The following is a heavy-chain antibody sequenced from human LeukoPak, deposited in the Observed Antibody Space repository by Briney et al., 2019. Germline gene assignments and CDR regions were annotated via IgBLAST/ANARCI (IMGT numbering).Heavy chain of an antibody. CDR1: GFTFNNYG. CDR3: ARGGNNDISTWFDY. CDR2: ISYDGYNK. D-gene: IGHD3-9*01. J-gene: IGHJ4*02. V-gene: IGHV3-33*05. Sequence: GGSLRLSCAASGFTFNNYGMHWVRQAPGKGLERVTLISYDGYNKYYADSVKGRFTISRDNSQTTLYVQMNSLRAEDTAVYYCARGGNNDISTWFDYWGQGTLVTVSS.